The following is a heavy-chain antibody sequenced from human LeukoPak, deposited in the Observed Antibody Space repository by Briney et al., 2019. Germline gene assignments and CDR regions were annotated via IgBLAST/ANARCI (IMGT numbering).Heavy chain of an antibody. CDR3: ATFPGSVGATLYYFDY. Sequence: ASVKVSCKASGYTFTSYGISWVRQAPGQGLEWMGWISAYNGNTNYAQKLQGRVTMTTDTSTSTAYMELRSLRSDDTAVYYCATFPGSVGATLYYFDYWGQGTLVTVSS. D-gene: IGHD1-26*01. V-gene: IGHV1-18*01. CDR2: ISAYNGNT. J-gene: IGHJ4*02. CDR1: GYTFTSYG.